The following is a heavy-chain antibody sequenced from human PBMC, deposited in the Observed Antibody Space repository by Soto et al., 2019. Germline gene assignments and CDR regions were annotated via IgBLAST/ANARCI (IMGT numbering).Heavy chain of an antibody. CDR1: GGSISSYY. Sequence: PSETLSLTCTVSGGSISSYYWSWIRQPPGKGLEWIGYIYYSGSTNYNPSLKSRVTISVDTSKNQFSLKLSSVTAADTAVYYCARVEGSSGYYETTTFCFDYWGKGTLVTVCS. V-gene: IGHV4-59*01. CDR2: IYYSGST. D-gene: IGHD3-22*01. CDR3: ARVEGSSGYYETTTFCFDY. J-gene: IGHJ4*02.